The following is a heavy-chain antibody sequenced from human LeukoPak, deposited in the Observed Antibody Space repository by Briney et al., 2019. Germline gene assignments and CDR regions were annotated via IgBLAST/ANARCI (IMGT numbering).Heavy chain of an antibody. Sequence: GGSLRLSCAASGFTFSSHGMHWVRQAPGKVLEWVTFIRSDGSSNYYGDSVKGRFTLSRDNFKNTLSLQMNSLRAEDTAVYYCVRDRDWGFDYWGQGTLVTVSS. V-gene: IGHV3-30*02. CDR3: VRDRDWGFDY. CDR1: GFTFSSHG. J-gene: IGHJ4*02. D-gene: IGHD3/OR15-3a*01. CDR2: IRSDGSSN.